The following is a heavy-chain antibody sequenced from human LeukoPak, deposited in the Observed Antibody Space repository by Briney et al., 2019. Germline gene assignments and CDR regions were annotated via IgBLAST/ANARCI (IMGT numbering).Heavy chain of an antibody. V-gene: IGHV4-61*02. D-gene: IGHD3-10*01. CDR1: GGSISSGSYY. Sequence: SQTLSLTCTVSGGSISSGSYYWSWIRQPAGQGLEYIGRMYTSGSTNYNPSLKSRVTISVDTSKNQFSLKLSSVTAADTAVYYCARHWFGELGDWFDPWGQGTLVTVSS. CDR2: MYTSGST. J-gene: IGHJ5*02. CDR3: ARHWFGELGDWFDP.